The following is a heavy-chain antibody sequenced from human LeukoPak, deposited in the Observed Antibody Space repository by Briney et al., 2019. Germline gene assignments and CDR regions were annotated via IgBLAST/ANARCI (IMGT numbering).Heavy chain of an antibody. CDR2: ISDSGGST. J-gene: IGHJ4*02. CDR3: ARGASLWTNFEY. D-gene: IGHD2-2*01. Sequence: GGSLRLSCAASGFTFSSYAMSWVRQAPGKGLEWVSAISDSGGSTYYADSVKGRFTISRDNSKNTLYLQMNSLRAEDTAVYYCARGASLWTNFEYWGQGTLVTVAS. CDR1: GFTFSSYA. V-gene: IGHV3-23*01.